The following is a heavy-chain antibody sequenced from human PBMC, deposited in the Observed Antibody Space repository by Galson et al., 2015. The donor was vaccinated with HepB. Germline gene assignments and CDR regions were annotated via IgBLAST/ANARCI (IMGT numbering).Heavy chain of an antibody. CDR1: GFTFTNYA. CDR3: VKDGCSGGSCYRHFDY. CDR2: IRGSGTTT. J-gene: IGHJ4*02. Sequence: SLRLSCAASGFTFTNYAMSWVRQAPGRGLEWVSAIRGSGTTTHYADSVKGRFTISRDNSKSTPYLQMNSLRAEDTAVYYCVKDGCSGGSCYRHFDYWGQGVLVTVSS. V-gene: IGHV3-23*01. D-gene: IGHD2-15*01.